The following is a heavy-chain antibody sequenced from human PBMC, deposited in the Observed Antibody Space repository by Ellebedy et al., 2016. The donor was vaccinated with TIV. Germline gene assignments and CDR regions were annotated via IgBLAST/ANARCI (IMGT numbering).Heavy chain of an antibody. J-gene: IGHJ6*02. CDR3: VKGAYPVPTVMAV. CDR2: IRSDESKK. V-gene: IGHV3-30*02. Sequence: GESLKISCATSGFTSSGMHWVRQAPGRGLEWVAFIRSDESKKYYADSVKGRFTISRDNSRNILDLQMIGLRPEDTALYYCVKGAYPVPTVMAVWGQGTTVIVSS. CDR1: GFTSSG. D-gene: IGHD3-16*01.